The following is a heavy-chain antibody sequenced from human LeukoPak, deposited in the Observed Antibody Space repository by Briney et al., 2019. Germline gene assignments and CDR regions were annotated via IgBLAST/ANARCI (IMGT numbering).Heavy chain of an antibody. Sequence: PGGSLRPSCAASGFTFSSYSMNWVRQAPGKGLEWVSSISSSSSYIYYADSVKGRFTISRDNAKNSLYLQMNSLRAEDTAVYYCASPPYYYDSSGYYLDYWGQGTLVTVSS. CDR3: ASPPYYYDSSGYYLDY. D-gene: IGHD3-22*01. CDR2: ISSSSSYI. CDR1: GFTFSSYS. V-gene: IGHV3-21*01. J-gene: IGHJ4*02.